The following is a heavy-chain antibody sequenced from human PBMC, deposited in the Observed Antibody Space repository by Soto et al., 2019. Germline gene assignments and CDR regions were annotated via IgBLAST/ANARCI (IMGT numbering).Heavy chain of an antibody. CDR2: IYWNDDK. V-gene: IGHV2-5*01. J-gene: IGHJ4*02. CDR3: AHRPSGWYLFDY. D-gene: IGHD6-19*01. CDR1: GFSLSTSGLG. Sequence: QITLKESGPTLVRPTQTLTLTCTFSGFSLSTSGLGVGWIRQPPGKALEWLALIYWNDDKRYSPSLKARLTITKDTSKHQVVLTMTNTDPVDTATYYCAHRPSGWYLFDYWGQGTLVTVSS.